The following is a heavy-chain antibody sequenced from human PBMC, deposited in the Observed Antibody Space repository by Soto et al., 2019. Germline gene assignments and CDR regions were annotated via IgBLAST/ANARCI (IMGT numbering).Heavy chain of an antibody. D-gene: IGHD6-6*01. CDR1: GLTVSRTQ. CDR3: ARARGPEYSSSIFFDY. CDR2: IYSGGST. Sequence: PGGSLRLSCAVSGLTVSRTQMSWVRQAPGKGLQWVSVIYSGGSTYYANAVKGRFTISRDISENTVYLELDKLTVDDTAVYYCARARGPEYSSSIFFDYWGRGTLVTVSS. V-gene: IGHV3-53*01. J-gene: IGHJ4*02.